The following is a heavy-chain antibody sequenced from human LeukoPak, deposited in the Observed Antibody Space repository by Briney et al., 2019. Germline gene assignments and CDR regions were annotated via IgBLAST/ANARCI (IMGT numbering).Heavy chain of an antibody. CDR3: ARVGSSGWYVHPTLDY. CDR1: GYTSSGYN. Sequence: ASVKVSCKASGYTSSGYNIHWVRQAPGRGLERMAWINPSNGDTNYAQKFEGRVTMTRDLPISTAYMELTRLISADAAVYYCARVGSSGWYVHPTLDYWGQGTLVTVSS. D-gene: IGHD6-19*01. J-gene: IGHJ4*02. CDR2: INPSNGDT. V-gene: IGHV1-2*02.